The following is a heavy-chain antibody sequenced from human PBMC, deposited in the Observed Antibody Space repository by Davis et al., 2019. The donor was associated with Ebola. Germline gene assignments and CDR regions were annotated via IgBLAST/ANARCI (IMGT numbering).Heavy chain of an antibody. Sequence: MPSETLSLTCTVSGGSISSGYYWGWIRQPPGKGLEWIGYIYYSGSTNYNPSLKSRVTISVDTSKNQFSLKLSSVTAADTAVYYCARQPAAPSWVVITYGMDVWGQGTTVTVSS. CDR2: IYYSGST. CDR1: GGSISSGYY. D-gene: IGHD3-22*01. J-gene: IGHJ6*02. V-gene: IGHV4-61*05. CDR3: ARQPAAPSWVVITYGMDV.